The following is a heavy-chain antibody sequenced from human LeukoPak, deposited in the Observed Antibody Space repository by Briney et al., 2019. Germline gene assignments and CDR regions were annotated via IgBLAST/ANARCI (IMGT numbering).Heavy chain of an antibody. D-gene: IGHD3-22*01. V-gene: IGHV1-18*01. J-gene: IGHJ4*02. CDR1: GYTFTSYG. CDR2: ISAYNGNT. Sequence: ASVKVSCKASGYTFTSYGISWVRQAPGQGLEWMGWISAYNGNTNYAQKLQGRVTMTTDTSTSTAYMELRSLRSDDTAVYYCARSAEYYYDSSGYYVPYYFDYWGQGTLVTVSS. CDR3: ARSAEYYYDSSGYYVPYYFDY.